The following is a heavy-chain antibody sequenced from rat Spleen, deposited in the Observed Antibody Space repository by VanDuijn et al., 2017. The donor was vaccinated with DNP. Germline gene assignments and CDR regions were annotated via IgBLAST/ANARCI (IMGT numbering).Heavy chain of an antibody. Sequence: EVQLVESGGGLVQPGRSLKLSCAASGFTFSSFAMAWVRQAPKKGLEWVATITSGGSNTYYPDSVKGRFTISRDNAKSTLYLQMNSLRSEDTATYYCARGAYSSYIPYYFDYWGQGVMVTVSS. CDR2: ITSGGSNT. V-gene: IGHV5-46*01. D-gene: IGHD1-2*01. J-gene: IGHJ2*01. CDR3: ARGAYSSYIPYYFDY. CDR1: GFTFSSFA.